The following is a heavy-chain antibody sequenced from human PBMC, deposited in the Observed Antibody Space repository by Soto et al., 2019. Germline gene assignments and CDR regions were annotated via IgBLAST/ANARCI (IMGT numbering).Heavy chain of an antibody. CDR2: ISAYNGNT. V-gene: IGHV1-18*01. D-gene: IGHD4-4*01. J-gene: IGHJ5*02. CDR3: ASTPSAGYSNWFAP. CDR1: GYTFTSYG. Sequence: QVQLVQSGAEVKKPGASVKVSCKASGYTFTSYGISWVRQAPGQGLEWMGWISAYNGNTNYAQKLQGRVTMTTDTXXSTAYMELRSLRSDDTAVYYCASTPSAGYSNWFAPWGQGALVTVSS.